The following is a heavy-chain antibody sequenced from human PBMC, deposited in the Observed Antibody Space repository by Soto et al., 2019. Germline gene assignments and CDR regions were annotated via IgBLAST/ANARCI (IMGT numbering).Heavy chain of an antibody. CDR3: ARGYDFVWGSYRSDAFDI. V-gene: IGHV1-3*01. CDR2: LNAGNSNT. D-gene: IGHD3-16*02. Sequence: ASVKVSCKASGYTFTSYAMHWVRQAPGQRLEWLGWLNAGNSNTDYSQKFQGRITMTTDTSASTAYMELSSLISEDTAVYYCARGYDFVWGSYRSDAFDIWGQGTMVTVSS. J-gene: IGHJ3*02. CDR1: GYTFTSYA.